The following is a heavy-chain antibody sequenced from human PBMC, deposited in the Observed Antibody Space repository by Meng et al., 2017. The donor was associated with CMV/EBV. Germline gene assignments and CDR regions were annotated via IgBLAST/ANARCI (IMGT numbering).Heavy chain of an antibody. CDR1: GFTVSSNY. J-gene: IGHJ6*02. CDR2: IYSGGST. Sequence: GESLKISCAASGFTVSSNYMSWVRQAPGKGLEWVSVIYSGGSTYYADSVKGRSTISRDNSKNTLYLQMNSLRAEDTAVYYCAREPGYCSSTSCYTSHYYYGMDVWGQGTTVTVSS. CDR3: AREPGYCSSTSCYTSHYYYGMDV. D-gene: IGHD2-2*02. V-gene: IGHV3-66*02.